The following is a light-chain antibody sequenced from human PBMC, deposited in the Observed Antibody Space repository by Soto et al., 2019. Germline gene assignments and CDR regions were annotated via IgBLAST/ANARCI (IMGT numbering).Light chain of an antibody. Sequence: EIVMTQSPAHPSVSPGERATLSCRASQSVSSNLAWYQQKPGQPPRLLIYAASSRATGIPDRFSGSGSGTDFTLTISRLEPEDFAVYYCQQYGNSMLTFGGGTKVDI. J-gene: IGKJ4*01. CDR1: QSVSSN. V-gene: IGKV3-20*01. CDR3: QQYGNSMLT. CDR2: AAS.